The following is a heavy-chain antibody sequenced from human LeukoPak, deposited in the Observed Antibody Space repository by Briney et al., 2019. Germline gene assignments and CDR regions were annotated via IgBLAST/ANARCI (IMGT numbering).Heavy chain of an antibody. CDR2: IYYRGNS. J-gene: IGHJ4*02. CDR3: VKSGGYGLIDY. CDR1: GGSISSSTYY. V-gene: IGHV4-39*01. D-gene: IGHD6-19*01. Sequence: PSETLSLTCTVSGGSISSSTYYWGWIRQPPGKGLEWIGSIYYRGNSYYNPSLKSRVTISIDMSKNQFSLRLSSVTAADTAMYYCVKSGGYGLIDYWGQGTLVTVSS.